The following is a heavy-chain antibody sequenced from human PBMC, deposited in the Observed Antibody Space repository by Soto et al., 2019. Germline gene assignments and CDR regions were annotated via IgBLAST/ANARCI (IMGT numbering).Heavy chain of an antibody. D-gene: IGHD2-8*01. CDR2: IYPGDSDT. V-gene: IGHV5-51*01. CDR1: GYSFTSYW. CDR3: ARHGVMVPGGDAFDI. J-gene: IGHJ3*02. Sequence: GESLKISCKGSGYSFTSYWIGWVRQMPGKGLEWMGIIYPGDSDTRYSPSFQGQVTISADKSISTAYLQWSSLKASDTAMYYCARHGVMVPGGDAFDIWGQGTMVTVSS.